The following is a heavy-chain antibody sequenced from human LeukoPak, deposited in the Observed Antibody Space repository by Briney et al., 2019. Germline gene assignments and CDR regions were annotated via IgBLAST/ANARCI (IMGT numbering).Heavy chain of an antibody. J-gene: IGHJ4*02. Sequence: GGSLRLSCVASGFNFGEYAMHWVRQAPGKGLEWVSGISWNSGSIDYADSVKGRFTINRNNAKNSVYLQMNSLRPEDTALYYCTKDYQGIGAGSGFDYWGQGTLVTVSS. V-gene: IGHV3-9*01. CDR1: GFNFGEYA. D-gene: IGHD3-10*01. CDR2: ISWNSGSI. CDR3: TKDYQGIGAGSGFDY.